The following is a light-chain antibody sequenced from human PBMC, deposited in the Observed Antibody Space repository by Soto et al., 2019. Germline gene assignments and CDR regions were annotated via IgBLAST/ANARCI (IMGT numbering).Light chain of an antibody. CDR1: QSVGNNY. CDR2: GAS. Sequence: EIVLTQSPGTLSLSPGERATLSCRASQSVGNNYLAWYQKKRGQAPRLLISGASRRATGVLDRFSGSGTGTDFSLTIIRLEPEDSAVYYCQQYASSPLTFGQGNKLEIK. J-gene: IGKJ2*01. CDR3: QQYASSPLT. V-gene: IGKV3-20*01.